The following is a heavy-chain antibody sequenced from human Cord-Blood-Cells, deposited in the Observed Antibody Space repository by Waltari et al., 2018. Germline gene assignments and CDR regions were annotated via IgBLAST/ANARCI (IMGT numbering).Heavy chain of an antibody. Sequence: QVQLVESGGGVVQPGRSLRLSCAAPGFTFSSYAMPWVRQAPGKGLEWVAVISYDGSNKYYADSVKGRFTISRDNSKNTLYLQMNSLRAEDTAVYYCARDGVGSSSYFDLWGRGTLVTVSS. CDR1: GFTFSSYA. CDR3: ARDGVGSSSYFDL. D-gene: IGHD6-6*01. CDR2: ISYDGSNK. J-gene: IGHJ2*01. V-gene: IGHV3-30-3*01.